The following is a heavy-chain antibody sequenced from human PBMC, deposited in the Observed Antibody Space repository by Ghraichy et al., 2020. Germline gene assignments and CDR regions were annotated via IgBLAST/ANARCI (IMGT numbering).Heavy chain of an antibody. D-gene: IGHD3-22*01. J-gene: IGHJ4*01. CDR3: ARGRVETTMMIVGFTTASYFFDS. Sequence: SETLSLTCAVYGGSFSGNYWSWIRQPPGKGLEWIGEISHSGSTHYNPSLKSRITISVDTSKNQFSLKLTSVTAADTAVYYCARGRVETTMMIVGFTTASYFFDSWGHGTLVTVSS. CDR1: GGSFSGNY. CDR2: ISHSGST. V-gene: IGHV4-34*01.